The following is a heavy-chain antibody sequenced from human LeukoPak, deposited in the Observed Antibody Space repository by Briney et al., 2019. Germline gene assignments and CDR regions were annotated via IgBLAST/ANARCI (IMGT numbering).Heavy chain of an antibody. CDR2: IIPIFGTA. J-gene: IGHJ6*03. CDR1: GGTFSSYA. D-gene: IGHD2-2*02. CDR3: ARTRQDIVVVPAAIPYYMDV. V-gene: IGHV1-69*05. Sequence: SVKVSCKASGGTFSSYAISWVRQAPGQGPEWMGGIIPIFGTANYAQKFQGRVTITTDESTSTAYMELSSLRSEDTAVYYCARTRQDIVVVPAAIPYYMDVWGKGTTVTVSS.